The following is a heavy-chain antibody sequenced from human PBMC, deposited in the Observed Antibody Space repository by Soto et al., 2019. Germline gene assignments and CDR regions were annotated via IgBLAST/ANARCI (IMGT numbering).Heavy chain of an antibody. D-gene: IGHD4-17*01. Sequence: HPGGSLRLSCAASGFTFSSYGMHWVRQAPGKGLEWVAVISYDGSNKYYADSVKGRFTISRDNSKNTLYLQMNSLRAEDTAVYYCAKDGVTTVTHNYYYYGMDVWGQGTTVTVSS. J-gene: IGHJ6*02. V-gene: IGHV3-30*18. CDR1: GFTFSSYG. CDR3: AKDGVTTVTHNYYYYGMDV. CDR2: ISYDGSNK.